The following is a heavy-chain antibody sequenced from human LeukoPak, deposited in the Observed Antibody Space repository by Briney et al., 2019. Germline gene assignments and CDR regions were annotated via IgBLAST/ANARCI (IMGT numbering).Heavy chain of an antibody. J-gene: IGHJ2*01. CDR3: ARGPRVFGVVIAPYWYFDF. Sequence: ASVKVSCKASGYTFSSYDINWVRQAAGQGLEWMGWMNPNSGNAGYAQKFQGRISITGNTSTNTAYMELSGLRSEDTAVYYCARGPRVFGVVIAPYWYFDFWGRGTLVTVSS. CDR2: MNPNSGNA. D-gene: IGHD3-3*01. V-gene: IGHV1-8*01. CDR1: GYTFSSYD.